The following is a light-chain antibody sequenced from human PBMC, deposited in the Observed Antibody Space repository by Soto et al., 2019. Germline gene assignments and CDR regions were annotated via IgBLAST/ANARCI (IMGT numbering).Light chain of an antibody. CDR2: DTS. V-gene: IGKV3-15*01. CDR3: QQYGSSPWT. CDR1: QSVSSK. Sequence: EMVMTQSPATLSVSPGERVTLSCRASQSVSSKLAWYQQKPGQAPRLLIYDTSTRATGIPARFSGSGSGTEFTLTISSLQSEDFAVYYCQQYGSSPWTFGQGTKVDIK. J-gene: IGKJ1*01.